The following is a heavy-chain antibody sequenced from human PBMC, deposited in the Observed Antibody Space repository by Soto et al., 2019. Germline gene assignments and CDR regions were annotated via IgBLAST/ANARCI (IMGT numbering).Heavy chain of an antibody. Sequence: GGSLRLSCAASGFTFSSYWMHWVRQAPGKGLVWVSRINSDGSSTSYADSVKGRFTISRDNAKNTLYLQMNSLRAEDTAVYYCARDPPSPYYYGSGSTGGYFDYWGQGTLVTVSS. D-gene: IGHD3-10*01. CDR2: INSDGSST. V-gene: IGHV3-74*01. CDR1: GFTFSSYW. CDR3: ARDPPSPYYYGSGSTGGYFDY. J-gene: IGHJ4*02.